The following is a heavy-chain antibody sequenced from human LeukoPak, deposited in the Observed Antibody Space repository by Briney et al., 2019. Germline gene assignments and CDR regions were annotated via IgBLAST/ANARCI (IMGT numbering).Heavy chain of an antibody. J-gene: IGHJ6*02. CDR3: ASCIVVVHSEYYYYGMDV. V-gene: IGHV1-18*01. D-gene: IGHD2-15*01. CDR2: ISAYSGDT. Sequence: ASVKVSCKASGYTFTSYGISWVRQAPGQGLEWMGWISAYSGDTNYAQKFQGRATMTTDTSTSTAYMELRSLSSDDTAVYYCASCIVVVHSEYYYYGMDVWGQGTTVTVSS. CDR1: GYTFTSYG.